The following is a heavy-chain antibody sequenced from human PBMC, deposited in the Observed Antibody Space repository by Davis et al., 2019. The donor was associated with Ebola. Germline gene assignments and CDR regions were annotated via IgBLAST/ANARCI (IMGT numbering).Heavy chain of an antibody. V-gene: IGHV7-4-1*02. CDR2: INTNTGNP. CDR1: GYTFTSYA. CDR3: ARALLGWELDGGMDV. Sequence: ASVKVSCKASGYTFTSYAMNWVRQAPGQGLEWMGRINTNTGNPTYAQGFTGRFVFSLDTSVSTAYLQISSLKAEDTAVYYCARALLGWELDGGMDVWGQGTTVTVSS. D-gene: IGHD1-26*01. J-gene: IGHJ6*02.